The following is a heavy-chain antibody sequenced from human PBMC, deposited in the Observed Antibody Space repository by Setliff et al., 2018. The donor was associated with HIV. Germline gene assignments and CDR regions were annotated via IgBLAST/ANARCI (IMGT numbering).Heavy chain of an antibody. CDR2: IYHSGNT. CDR3: AQLGMVDDFDY. V-gene: IGHV4-38-2*01. Sequence: ETLSLTCAVSDYSISSGSYWGWIRQPPGKGLEWIGSIYHSGNTYYNPSLKSRVTISVDTSKNQFSLKLSSVTAADTAVYYCAQLGMVDDFDYWGQGTLVTVSS. J-gene: IGHJ4*02. D-gene: IGHD1-1*01. CDR1: DYSISSGSY.